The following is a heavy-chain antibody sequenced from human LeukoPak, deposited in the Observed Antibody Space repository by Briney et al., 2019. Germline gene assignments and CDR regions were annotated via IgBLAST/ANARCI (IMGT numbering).Heavy chain of an antibody. Sequence: ASVKVSCKTSGYTFTDYYIHWVRQAPGQGPEWMGWINPNTGVTHYAVKFQGRVTITRDTSISTVYMGLSSLQSDDTAVYYCARDHNWGPDYWGQGTLVLVSS. D-gene: IGHD7-27*01. V-gene: IGHV1-2*02. J-gene: IGHJ4*02. CDR1: GYTFTDYY. CDR2: INPNTGVT. CDR3: ARDHNWGPDY.